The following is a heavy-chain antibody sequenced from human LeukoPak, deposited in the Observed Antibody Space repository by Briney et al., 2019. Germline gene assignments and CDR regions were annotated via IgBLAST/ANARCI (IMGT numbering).Heavy chain of an antibody. V-gene: IGHV4-39*01. J-gene: IGHJ6*03. D-gene: IGHD3-3*01. CDR2: IYYSGST. Sequence: SETLSLTCTVSGGSISSSSYYWGWIRQPPGKRLEWIGSIYYSGSTYYNPSLKSRVTISVDTSKNQFSLKLSSVTAADTAVYYCASRYYDFWSGSFNMDVWGKGTTVTVSS. CDR3: ASRYYDFWSGSFNMDV. CDR1: GGSISSSSYY.